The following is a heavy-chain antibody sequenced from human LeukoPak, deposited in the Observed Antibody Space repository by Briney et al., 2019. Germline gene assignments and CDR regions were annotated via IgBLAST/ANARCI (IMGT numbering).Heavy chain of an antibody. Sequence: GGSLRLSCAASGSTFRNHWMHWVRHTPGKGLVWVSRISSDGSSTTYADSVKGRFTISRDNAKNTLYLQMNNLRAEDTAMYYCARDQRVTGRPDIDYWGQGTLVIVSS. CDR3: ARDQRVTGRPDIDY. CDR1: GSTFRNHW. V-gene: IGHV3-74*03. J-gene: IGHJ4*02. D-gene: IGHD6-6*01. CDR2: ISSDGSST.